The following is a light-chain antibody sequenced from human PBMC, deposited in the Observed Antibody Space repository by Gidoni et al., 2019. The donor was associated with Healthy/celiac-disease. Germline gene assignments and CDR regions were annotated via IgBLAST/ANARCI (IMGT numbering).Light chain of an antibody. V-gene: IGKV3-15*01. CDR3: QQYNNWLRTT. Sequence: EIVMTHSPATLSVSPGERATLSCRARQSVSSNLAWYQQKPGQAPRLLIYGASTRATGIPARFSGSGSGTEFTLTISSLQSEDFAVYYCQQYNNWLRTTFGPGTKVDIK. J-gene: IGKJ3*01. CDR2: GAS. CDR1: QSVSSN.